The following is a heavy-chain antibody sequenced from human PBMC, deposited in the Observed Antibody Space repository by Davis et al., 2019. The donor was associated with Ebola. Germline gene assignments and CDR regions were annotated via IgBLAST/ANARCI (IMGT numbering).Heavy chain of an antibody. CDR2: ISYDGSNK. D-gene: IGHD2-15*01. V-gene: IGHV3-30*04. CDR1: GFTFSSYA. CDR3: ARGADIVVVVAREDYYGMDV. Sequence: GGSLRLSCAASGFTFSSYAMHWVRQAPGKGLEWVAVISYDGSNKYYADSVKGRFTISRDNSKNTLYLQMNSLRAEDTAVYYCARGADIVVVVAREDYYGMDVWGQGTTVTVSS. J-gene: IGHJ6*02.